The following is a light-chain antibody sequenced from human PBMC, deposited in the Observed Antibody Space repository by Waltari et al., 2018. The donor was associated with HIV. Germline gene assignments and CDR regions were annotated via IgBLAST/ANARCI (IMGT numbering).Light chain of an antibody. CDR2: AAS. J-gene: IGKJ4*01. CDR3: QQSYSTLT. V-gene: IGKV1-39*01. Sequence: DIQMTQSPSSLSASVGDRVTITCRASQSISRYLNWYQQKPGKAPKLLIYAASSLQSGVPSRFSGSGSVTDFTLTISSLQPEDFATYYCQQSYSTLTFGGGTKVEIK. CDR1: QSISRY.